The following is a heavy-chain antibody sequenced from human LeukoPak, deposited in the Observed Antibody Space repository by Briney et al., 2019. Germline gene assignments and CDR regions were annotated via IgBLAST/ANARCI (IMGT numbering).Heavy chain of an antibody. Sequence: GASVKVSCKASGYTFTSYGISWVRQAPGQGLDWMGWISAYNGNTNYAQKLQGRVTMTTDTSTSTAYMELRSLRADDTAVYYCAGPIAAAGKFDYWGQGTLVTVSS. D-gene: IGHD6-13*01. CDR3: AGPIAAAGKFDY. V-gene: IGHV1-18*01. CDR2: ISAYNGNT. J-gene: IGHJ4*02. CDR1: GYTFTSYG.